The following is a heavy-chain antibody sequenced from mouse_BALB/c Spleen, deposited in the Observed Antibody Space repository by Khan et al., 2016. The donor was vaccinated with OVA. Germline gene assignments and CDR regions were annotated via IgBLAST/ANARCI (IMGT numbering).Heavy chain of an antibody. D-gene: IGHD2-2*01. Sequence: QIQLVQSGPGLVQPSQSLSITCTVSGFSLTYYGVHWVRQSPGKGLEWLGVIWSGGSTDYNAAFISRLNIRKDNSKSQAFFKMNSLQVNDTALYYCARNYGYDEGLAYWGQGTLVTGSA. J-gene: IGHJ3*01. CDR1: GFSLTYYG. V-gene: IGHV2-2*02. CDR3: ARNYGYDEGLAY. CDR2: IWSGGST.